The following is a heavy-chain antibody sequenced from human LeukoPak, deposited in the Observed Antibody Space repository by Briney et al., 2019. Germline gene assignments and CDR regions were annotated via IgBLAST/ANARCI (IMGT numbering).Heavy chain of an antibody. J-gene: IGHJ4*02. D-gene: IGHD3-22*01. Sequence: PSETLSLTCTVSGGSVSSGSYYWSWIWQPPGKGLEWIGYIYYSGSTNYNPSLKSRVTISVDTSKNQFSLNLSSVTAADTAVYYCARGYDSSGYYYWWGQGTLVTVSS. CDR3: ARGYDSSGYYYW. CDR2: IYYSGST. V-gene: IGHV4-61*01. CDR1: GGSVSSGSYY.